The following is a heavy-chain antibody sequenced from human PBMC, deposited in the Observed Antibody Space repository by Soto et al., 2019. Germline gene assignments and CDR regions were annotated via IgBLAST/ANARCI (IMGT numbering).Heavy chain of an antibody. CDR1: GGTFSSYA. D-gene: IGHD6-19*01. CDR2: IIPIFGTA. J-gene: IGHJ4*02. V-gene: IGHV1-69*06. Sequence: VASVKVSCKASGGTFSSYAISWVRQAPGQGLEWMGGIIPIFGTANYAQKFQGRVTITADKSTSTAYMELSSLRSEDTAVYYCARDLGSGWYNYWGQGSLVTVSS. CDR3: ARDLGSGWYNY.